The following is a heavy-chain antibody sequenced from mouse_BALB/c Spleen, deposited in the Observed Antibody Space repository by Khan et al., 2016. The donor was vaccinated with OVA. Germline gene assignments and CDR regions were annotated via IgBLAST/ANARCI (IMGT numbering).Heavy chain of an antibody. CDR1: GFTFSTYG. CDR3: ARLAYYYNSEGFAY. J-gene: IGHJ3*01. V-gene: IGHV5-6*01. Sequence: EVELVESGGDFVRPGGSLKLSCAASGFTFSTYGMSWVRQTPDKRLEWVATINTGGAYTYYPDTVKGRFTISRDNANNTLYLQLSSLKSEDTAIYYCARLAYYYNSEGFAYWGRGTLVTVSA. D-gene: IGHD1-1*01. CDR2: INTGGAYT.